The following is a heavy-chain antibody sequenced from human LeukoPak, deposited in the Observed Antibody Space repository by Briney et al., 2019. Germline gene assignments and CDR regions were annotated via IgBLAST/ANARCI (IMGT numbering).Heavy chain of an antibody. V-gene: IGHV4-39*07. CDR2: IYYSGST. CDR1: GGSISSSSYY. D-gene: IGHD1-14*01. J-gene: IGHJ4*02. CDR3: ARDTGTSGVAF. Sequence: SETLSLTCTASGGSISSSSYYWGWIRQPPGKGLEWIGNIYYSGSTYYNPSLKSRVTISVDTSRNQFSLKLSSVTAADTAVYYCARDTGTSGVAFWGQGTLVTVSS.